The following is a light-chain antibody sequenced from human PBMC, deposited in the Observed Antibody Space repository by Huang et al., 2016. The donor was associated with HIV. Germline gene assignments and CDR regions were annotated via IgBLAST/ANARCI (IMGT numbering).Light chain of an antibody. CDR1: QILNKF. J-gene: IGKJ4*01. V-gene: IGKV3-11*01. CDR3: QQRSSSLT. CDR2: NAT. Sequence: PATQVFAPEEVPTPHLMSSQILNKFLAWDQQKPGQAPRLLIYNATDRATGVPARFSGGGSGTDFTLTITDLKAEDFAIYYCQQRSSSLTFGGGTKVEIK.